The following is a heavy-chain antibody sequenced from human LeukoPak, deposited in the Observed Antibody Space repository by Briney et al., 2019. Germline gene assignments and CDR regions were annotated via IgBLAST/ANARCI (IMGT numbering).Heavy chain of an antibody. CDR3: ARPSGSSRSLVY. D-gene: IGHD3-10*01. CDR1: GGSSSGSY. Sequence: PSETLSLTCAVYGGSSSGSYWSWIRQPPGKGLEWIGEIDYGGGTNYHPSLKSRVTISLDRSKNHFSLNLTSVTAADTAVYYCARPSGSSRSLVYWGQGTLVTVSS. CDR2: IDYGGGT. V-gene: IGHV4-34*01. J-gene: IGHJ4*02.